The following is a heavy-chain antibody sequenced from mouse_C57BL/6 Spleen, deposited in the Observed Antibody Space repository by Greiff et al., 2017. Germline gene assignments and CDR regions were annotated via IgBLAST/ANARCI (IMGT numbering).Heavy chain of an antibody. D-gene: IGHD1-1*01. CDR3: ARLITTGVEGYFDV. V-gene: IGHV5-16*01. J-gene: IGHJ1*03. Sequence: EVQGVESEGGLVQPGSSMKLSCTASGFTFSDYYMAWVRQVPEKGLEWVANINYDGSSTYYLDPLKSRFIISRDNAKNILYLQMISLKSEDTAAYYCARLITTGVEGYFDVWGTGTTVTVSS. CDR1: GFTFSDYY. CDR2: INYDGSST.